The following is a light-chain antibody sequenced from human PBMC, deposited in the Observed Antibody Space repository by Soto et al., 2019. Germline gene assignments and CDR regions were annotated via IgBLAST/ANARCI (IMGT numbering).Light chain of an antibody. CDR3: LQDYDFPYT. Sequence: AIRMTQSPSSLSASTGDRVTITCRASQGISSYLAWYQQKPGKAPKLLIYAASTLQSGVPSRFSGSGSGTDFTLTISCLQSEDFATYYCLQDYDFPYTFGQGNKVDI. CDR2: AAS. J-gene: IGKJ2*01. CDR1: QGISSY. V-gene: IGKV1-8*01.